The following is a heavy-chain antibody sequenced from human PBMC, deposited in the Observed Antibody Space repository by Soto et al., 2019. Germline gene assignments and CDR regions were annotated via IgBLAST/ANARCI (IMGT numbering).Heavy chain of an antibody. D-gene: IGHD2-2*01. V-gene: IGHV3-48*01. CDR3: ARLICDSTSCPRRYFDN. CDR1: GFTFRSYS. Sequence: PGGSLRLSYAASGFTFRSYSMNWVRQAPGKGLEWISYISSSGDTIYYADSVKGRFTVSRDNAYNSLHLHLNSLRAEDTAVYYCARLICDSTSCPRRYFDNWGQGTPVTVS. J-gene: IGHJ4*02. CDR2: ISSSGDTI.